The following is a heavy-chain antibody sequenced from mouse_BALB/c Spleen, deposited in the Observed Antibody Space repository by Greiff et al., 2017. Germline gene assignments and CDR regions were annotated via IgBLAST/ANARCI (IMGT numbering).Heavy chain of an antibody. V-gene: IGHV3-6*02. CDR1: GYSITSGYY. J-gene: IGHJ3*01. Sequence: EVKLVESGPGLVKPSQSLSLTCSVTGYSITSGYYWNWIRQFPGNKLEWMGYISYDGSNNYNPSLKNRISITRDTSKNQFFLKLNSVTTEDTATYYCARNYRYDGPGFAYWGQGTLVTVSA. D-gene: IGHD2-14*01. CDR2: ISYDGSN. CDR3: ARNYRYDGPGFAY.